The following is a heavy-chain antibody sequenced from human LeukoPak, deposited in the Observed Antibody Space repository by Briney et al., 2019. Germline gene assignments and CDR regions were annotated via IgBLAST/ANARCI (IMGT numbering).Heavy chain of an antibody. Sequence: PGGSVRLSCATAGFTFSSYAMSWVRQAPGKGLEWVSGLSNSGGSTYYADSVKGRLTISRDNSKNTLYLQMNSLRAEDTAVYYCAKDGIAGADNSHFDNWGQGTLVTVSS. V-gene: IGHV3-23*01. J-gene: IGHJ4*02. CDR2: LSNSGGST. CDR1: GFTFSSYA. CDR3: AKDGIAGADNSHFDN. D-gene: IGHD4-23*01.